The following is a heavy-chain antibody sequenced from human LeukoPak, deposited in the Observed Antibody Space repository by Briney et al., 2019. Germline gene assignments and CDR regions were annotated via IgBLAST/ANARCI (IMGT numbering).Heavy chain of an antibody. CDR2: ISGSGVST. CDR1: GFTFSNYA. V-gene: IGHV3-23*01. Sequence: GGSLRLSCAASGFTFSNYAVSWVRQAPGKGLEWVSAISGSGVSTFYADSVKGRFTVSRDNSKNSLYLQMNSLRAEDTAVYYCAGRVKYYYGMDVWGQGTTVTVSS. CDR3: AGRVKYYYGMDV. J-gene: IGHJ6*02. D-gene: IGHD2-15*01.